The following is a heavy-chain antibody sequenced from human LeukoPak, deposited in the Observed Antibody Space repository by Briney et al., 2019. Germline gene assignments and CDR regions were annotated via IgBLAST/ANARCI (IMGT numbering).Heavy chain of an antibody. J-gene: IGHJ4*02. Sequence: SETLSLTCAVYGGSFSGYYWSWIRQPPGKGLEWIGEMNHSGSTNYNPSLKSRVTISVDTSKNQFSLKLSSVTAADTAVYYCARVGRLDYWGQGTLVTVSS. D-gene: IGHD2-15*01. V-gene: IGHV4-34*01. CDR2: MNHSGST. CDR1: GGSFSGYY. CDR3: ARVGRLDY.